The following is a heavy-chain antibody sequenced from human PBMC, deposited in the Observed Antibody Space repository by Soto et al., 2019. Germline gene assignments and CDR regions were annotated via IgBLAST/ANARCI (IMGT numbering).Heavy chain of an antibody. CDR3: AREGNYYDSSGYYRAPIKYFDY. J-gene: IGHJ4*02. V-gene: IGHV3-21*01. Sequence: GGSLRLSCAASGFTFSSYSMNWVRQAPGKGLEWVSSISSSSSYIYYADSVKGRFTISRDNAKNSLYLQMNSLRAEDTAVYYCAREGNYYDSSGYYRAPIKYFDYWGQGTLVTVSS. CDR2: ISSSSSYI. D-gene: IGHD3-22*01. CDR1: GFTFSSYS.